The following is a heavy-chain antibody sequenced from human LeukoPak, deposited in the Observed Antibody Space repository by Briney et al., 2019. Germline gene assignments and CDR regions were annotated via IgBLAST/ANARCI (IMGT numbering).Heavy chain of an antibody. V-gene: IGHV3-48*02. Sequence: GGSLTLSCAASGFTFGSSRMTWVRQAPGKGLEWVSYISRSSSTIYYADSVKGRFTISRDNAKNSLYLQMNSLRDEDTAVYYCARDSSGRGTSLDYWGQGSILTVSS. J-gene: IGHJ4*02. CDR3: ARDSSGRGTSLDY. CDR2: ISRSSSTI. D-gene: IGHD6-19*01. CDR1: GFTFGSSR.